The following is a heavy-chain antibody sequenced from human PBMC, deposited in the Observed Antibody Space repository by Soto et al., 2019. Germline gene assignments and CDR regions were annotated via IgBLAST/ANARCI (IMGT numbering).Heavy chain of an antibody. CDR2: INYSGST. V-gene: IGHV4-39*01. Sequence: PSETLSLTCIVSSGSMSSSLNHWGWIRQPPGKGLEWIGNINYSGSTYYNPSLQSRLTISVDTSNNQFSLTLSSVTAADTAVYYCARLDRITILGCWGHGTLVTVSS. CDR3: ARLDRITILGC. CDR1: SGSMSSSLNH. J-gene: IGHJ4*01. D-gene: IGHD3-3*01.